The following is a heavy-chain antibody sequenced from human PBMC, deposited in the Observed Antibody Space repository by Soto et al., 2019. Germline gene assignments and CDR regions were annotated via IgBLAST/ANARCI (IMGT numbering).Heavy chain of an antibody. V-gene: IGHV1-18*01. CDR1: GYTFTSYG. Sequence: VKVSCKASGYTFTSYGISWVRQAPGQGLEWMGWISAYNGNTNYAQKLQGRVTMTTDTSTSTAYMELRSLRSDDTAVYYCAREPSGYDSSGYIDYWGQGTLVTVSS. D-gene: IGHD3-22*01. CDR3: AREPSGYDSSGYIDY. CDR2: ISAYNGNT. J-gene: IGHJ4*02.